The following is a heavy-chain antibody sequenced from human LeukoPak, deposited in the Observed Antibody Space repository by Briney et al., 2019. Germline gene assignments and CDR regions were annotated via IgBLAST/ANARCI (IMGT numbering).Heavy chain of an antibody. CDR2: IYYSGST. CDR1: GGSISSSDYY. V-gene: IGHV4-30-4*08. CDR3: AREQAGQLGY. J-gene: IGHJ4*02. D-gene: IGHD6-6*01. Sequence: SETLSLTCTVSGGSISSSDYYWSWIRQPPGKGLEWIGYIYYSGSTYYNPSLKSRVTISVDTSKNQFSLKLSSVTAADTAVYYCAREQAGQLGYWGQGTLVTVSS.